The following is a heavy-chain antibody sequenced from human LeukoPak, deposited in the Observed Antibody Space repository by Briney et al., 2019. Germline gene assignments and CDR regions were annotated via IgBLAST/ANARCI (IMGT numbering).Heavy chain of an antibody. V-gene: IGHV1-69*13. Sequence: GASVTVSCKASGGTFSSYAISWVRQAPGQGLEWMGGIIPIFGTANYAQKFQGRVTITADESTSTAYMELSSLRSEDTAVYYCAANGDDYGDYVDYWGQGTLVTVSS. D-gene: IGHD4-17*01. CDR3: AANGDDYGDYVDY. CDR2: IIPIFGTA. CDR1: GGTFSSYA. J-gene: IGHJ4*02.